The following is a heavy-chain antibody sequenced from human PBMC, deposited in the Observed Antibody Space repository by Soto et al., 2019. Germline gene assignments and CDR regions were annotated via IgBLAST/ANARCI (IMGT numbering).Heavy chain of an antibody. CDR1: GFTFSSYS. Sequence: GGSLRLSCAASGFTFSSYSMNWVRQAPGKGLEWVSYSSSSSNTIYYADSVKGRFTISRDNAKNSLYLQVNSLRAEDTAVYYCASFPEPHYYGSGEGGVWYSGQGTLVTVSS. CDR3: ASFPEPHYYGSGEGGVWY. D-gene: IGHD3-10*01. J-gene: IGHJ4*02. CDR2: SSSSSNTI. V-gene: IGHV3-48*01.